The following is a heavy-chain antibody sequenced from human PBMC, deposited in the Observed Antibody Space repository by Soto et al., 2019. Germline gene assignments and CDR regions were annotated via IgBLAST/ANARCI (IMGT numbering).Heavy chain of an antibody. V-gene: IGHV4-59*01. CDR1: GGSISSYY. CDR3: ARVPYYYDSSGYHPYYFDY. CDR2: IYYSGST. Sequence: SEILSLTCTVSGGSISSYYWSWIRQPPGKGLEWIGYIYYSGSTNYNPSLKSRVTISVDTSKNQFSLKLSSVTAADTAVYYCARVPYYYDSSGYHPYYFDYWGQGTLVTVSS. J-gene: IGHJ4*02. D-gene: IGHD3-22*01.